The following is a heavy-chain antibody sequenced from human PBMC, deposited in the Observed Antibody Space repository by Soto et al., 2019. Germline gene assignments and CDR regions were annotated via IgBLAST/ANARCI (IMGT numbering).Heavy chain of an antibody. Sequence: QITLKESGPTLVKPTQTLTLTCTFSAFSLSTGGVGVGWIRQSPGKALEWLALIYWDYDKDYSPSLRSMPTYTMDTSKNQVDLTMTNMDPVDTATYYCIQSRCGGDCLQAYASYYYYGMDVWGQGTTVTPSS. J-gene: IGHJ6*02. CDR1: AFSLSTGGVG. CDR3: IQSRCGGDCLQAYASYYYYGMDV. D-gene: IGHD2-21*02. CDR2: IYWDYDK. V-gene: IGHV2-5*02.